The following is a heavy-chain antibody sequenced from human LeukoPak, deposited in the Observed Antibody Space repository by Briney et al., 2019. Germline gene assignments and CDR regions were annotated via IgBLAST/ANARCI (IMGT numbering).Heavy chain of an antibody. CDR3: AKRGGMYPAHYSDY. D-gene: IGHD3-16*01. Sequence: PGGSLRLSCAASGFTFSSYGMSWVRQSPGKGLEWVSGISASGGSTYYADSVKGRFTISRDNSKNTLYLQMNSLRAEDTAVYYCAKRGGMYPAHYSDYWGQGTLVTVSS. CDR1: GFTFSSYG. V-gene: IGHV3-23*01. CDR2: ISASGGST. J-gene: IGHJ4*02.